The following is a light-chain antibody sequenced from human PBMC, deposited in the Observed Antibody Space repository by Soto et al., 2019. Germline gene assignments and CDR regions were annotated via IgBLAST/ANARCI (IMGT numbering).Light chain of an antibody. J-gene: IGLJ3*02. CDR3: SSYTTNSTHWV. Sequence: QSALTQPASVSGSPGQSITISCTGTSSDVGGYNYVSWYQQHPGKAPKFMIYEVSNRPSGVSNRFSGSKSGNTASLTISGLQAEDEADYYCSSYTTNSTHWVFGGGTKVTVL. V-gene: IGLV2-14*01. CDR1: SSDVGGYNY. CDR2: EVS.